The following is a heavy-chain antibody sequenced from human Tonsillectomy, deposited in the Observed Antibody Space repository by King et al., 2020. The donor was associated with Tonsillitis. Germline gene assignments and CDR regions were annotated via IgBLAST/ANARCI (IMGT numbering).Heavy chain of an antibody. CDR1: GNSFSVND. V-gene: IGHV1-8*02. J-gene: IGHJ4*02. CDR3: ARVGGPVFSGGFVY. D-gene: IGHD2-15*01. Sequence: QLVQSGAEMKKPGASVRVSCKASGNSFSVNDINWVRQAPGQGLEWMGWMNPNSGNTGYSQRFQGRVAMTMNTSTRTAYMELSNLRSEDTAVYYCARVGGPVFSGGFVYWGQGSLVTVSS. CDR2: MNPNSGNT.